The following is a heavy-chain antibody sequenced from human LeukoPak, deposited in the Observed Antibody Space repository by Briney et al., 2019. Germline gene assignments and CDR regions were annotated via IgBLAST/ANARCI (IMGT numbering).Heavy chain of an antibody. CDR1: GGSFSGYY. CDR2: INHSGST. CDR3: ARISVVVPAANNWFDP. J-gene: IGHJ5*02. V-gene: IGHV4-34*01. D-gene: IGHD2-2*01. Sequence: SETLSLTCAVYGGSFSGYYWSWIRQPPGKGLEWIGEINHSGSTNYNPSLKSRVTISVDTSKSQFSLKLSSVTAADTAVYCCARISVVVPAANNWFDPWGQGTLVTVSS.